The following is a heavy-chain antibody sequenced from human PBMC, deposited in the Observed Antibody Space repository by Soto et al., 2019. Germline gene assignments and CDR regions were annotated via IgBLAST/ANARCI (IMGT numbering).Heavy chain of an antibody. CDR3: VRGRYYYDSSGYSFDY. Sequence: PVGSLRLSCAASGFTFSSYSMNWVRQAPGKGLEWVSYISSSSSTIYYADSVKGRFTISRDNAKNSLYLQMNSLRDEDTAVYYCVRGRYYYDSSGYSFDYWGQGALVTVSS. CDR1: GFTFSSYS. CDR2: ISSSSSTI. D-gene: IGHD3-22*01. J-gene: IGHJ4*02. V-gene: IGHV3-48*02.